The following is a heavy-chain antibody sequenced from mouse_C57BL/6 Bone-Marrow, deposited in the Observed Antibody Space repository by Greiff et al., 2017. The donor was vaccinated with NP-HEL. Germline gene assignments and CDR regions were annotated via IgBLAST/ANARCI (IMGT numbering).Heavy chain of an antibody. CDR2: INPNNGGT. D-gene: IGHD4-1*01. J-gene: IGHJ2*01. CDR3: ARGNWDGNFDY. CDR1: GYTFTDYN. Sequence: EVQLQESGPELVKPGASVTMSCKASGYTFTDYNMHWVKQSHGKSLEWIGYINPNNGGTSYNQKFKGKATLTVNKSSSTAYMELRSLTSEDSAVYYCARGNWDGNFDYWGQGTTLTVSS. V-gene: IGHV1-22*01.